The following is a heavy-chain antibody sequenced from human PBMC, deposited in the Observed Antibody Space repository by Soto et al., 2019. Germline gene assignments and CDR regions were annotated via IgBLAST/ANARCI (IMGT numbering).Heavy chain of an antibody. Sequence: QVQLQESGPGLVKPSQTLSLTCTVSGGSISSGGYYWSWIRQHPGRGLEWIGYIYYSGSTIYNPARKSRVTEAVGTTKNRWTLKLRSVAAAETAVYYCVGEGPGWFDPWGQGTLVAVSS. CDR1: GGSISSGGYY. CDR3: VGEGPGWFDP. V-gene: IGHV4-31*03. J-gene: IGHJ5*02. CDR2: IYYSGST.